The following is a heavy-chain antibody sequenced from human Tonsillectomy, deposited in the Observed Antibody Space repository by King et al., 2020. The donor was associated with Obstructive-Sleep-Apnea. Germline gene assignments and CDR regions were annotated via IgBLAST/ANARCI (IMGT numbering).Heavy chain of an antibody. CDR1: GFTFSSYG. Sequence: HVQLVQSGGGVVQPGRSLRLSCAASGFTFSSYGMHWVRQAPGKGLEWVAVISYDGSNKYYADYVKGRFTISRDNSKNTLYLQMNSLRAEDTAVYYCAKDLAVAGNYYFDYWGQGTLVTVSS. CDR2: ISYDGSNK. V-gene: IGHV3-30*18. J-gene: IGHJ4*02. D-gene: IGHD6-19*01. CDR3: AKDLAVAGNYYFDY.